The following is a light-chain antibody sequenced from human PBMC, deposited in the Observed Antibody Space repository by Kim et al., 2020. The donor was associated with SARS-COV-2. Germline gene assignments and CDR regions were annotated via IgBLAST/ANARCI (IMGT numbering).Light chain of an antibody. CDR1: QSVSSY. J-gene: IGKJ5*01. CDR2: DAS. CDR3: QQRSNWPPIT. V-gene: IGKV3-11*01. Sequence: CPGETATLSCRASQSVSSYLAWYQQKPGQAPRLLIYDASNRATGIPARFSGSGSGTDFTLTISSLEPEDFAVYYCQQRSNWPPITFGQGTRLEIK.